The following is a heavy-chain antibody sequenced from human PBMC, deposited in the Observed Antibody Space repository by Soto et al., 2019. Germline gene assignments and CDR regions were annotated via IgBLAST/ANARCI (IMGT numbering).Heavy chain of an antibody. J-gene: IGHJ4*02. Sequence: EVQLLESGGGLVQPGGSLRLSCAASGFTFSNYAMSWVRQAPGKGLDWVSTISVPDGSTYYADSVKGRFTISRDNSKNTLYLQMNSLRAEDTAIYYYAKPSLSPYCDGGSCYSPCDYWGQGSLVTFSS. CDR1: GFTFSNYA. CDR2: ISVPDGST. V-gene: IGHV3-23*01. CDR3: AKPSLSPYCDGGSCYSPCDY. D-gene: IGHD2-15*01.